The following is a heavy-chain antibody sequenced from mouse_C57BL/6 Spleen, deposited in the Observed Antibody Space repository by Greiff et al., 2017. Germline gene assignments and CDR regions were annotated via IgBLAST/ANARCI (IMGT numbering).Heavy chain of an antibody. J-gene: IGHJ3*01. D-gene: IGHD2-2*01. CDR3: ARSTMVTTRFAY. V-gene: IGHV1-81*01. CDR1: GYTFTSYG. Sequence: VQVVESGAELARPGASVKLSCKASGYTFTSYGISWVKQRTGQGLEWIGEIYPRSGNTYYNEKFKGKATLTADKSSSTAYMELRSLTSEDSAVYVCARSTMVTTRFAYWGQGTLVTVSA. CDR2: IYPRSGNT.